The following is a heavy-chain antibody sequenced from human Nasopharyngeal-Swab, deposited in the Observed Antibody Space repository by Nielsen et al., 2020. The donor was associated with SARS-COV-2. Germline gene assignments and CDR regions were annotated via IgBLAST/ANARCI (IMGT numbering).Heavy chain of an antibody. D-gene: IGHD2-15*01. Sequence: SVKVPCQASRCSFSSYAIIWVRQAPGQGLEWMGRIIPILGIANYAQKFQGRVTITADKSTSTAYMELSSLRSEDTAVYYFSREYCSGGSCYGNYGMDVWGQGTSVTVSS. CDR2: IIPILGIA. J-gene: IGHJ6*02. CDR1: RCSFSSYA. CDR3: SREYCSGGSCYGNYGMDV. V-gene: IGHV1-69*04.